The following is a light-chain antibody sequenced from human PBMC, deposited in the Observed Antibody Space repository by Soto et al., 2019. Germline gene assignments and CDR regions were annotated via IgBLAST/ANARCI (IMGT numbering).Light chain of an antibody. CDR3: SSYTSSSTLDV. Sequence: QSALTQPASVSGSPGQSITISSTGTSSDVGGYNYVSWYQQHPGKAPKLMIYEVSNRPSGVSNRFSGSKSGNTASLTISGLQAEDEADYYCSSYTSSSTLDVFGGGTKVTVL. V-gene: IGLV2-14*01. CDR2: EVS. J-gene: IGLJ2*01. CDR1: SSDVGGYNY.